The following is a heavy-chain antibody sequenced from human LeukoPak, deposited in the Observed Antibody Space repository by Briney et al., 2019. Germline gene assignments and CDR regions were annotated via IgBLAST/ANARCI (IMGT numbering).Heavy chain of an antibody. CDR2: IYYSGST. Sequence: PSETLSLTCTVSGGSISSSSYYWGWIRQPPGKGLEWIGSIYYSGSTYYNPSLKSRVTISVDTSKNQFSLKLSSVTAADTAVYYCARHSSNYGFGSRIYYFDYWGQGTLVTVSS. CDR3: ARHSSNYGFGSRIYYFDY. CDR1: GGSISSSSYY. V-gene: IGHV4-39*01. D-gene: IGHD4-11*01. J-gene: IGHJ4*02.